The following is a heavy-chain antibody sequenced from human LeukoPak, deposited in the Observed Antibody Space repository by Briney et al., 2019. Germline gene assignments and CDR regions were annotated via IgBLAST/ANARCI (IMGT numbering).Heavy chain of an antibody. CDR1: GFTFSSYA. J-gene: IGHJ6*04. D-gene: IGHD3-10*01. CDR3: AKYYYGSGDV. Sequence: GGSLRLSCGASGFTFSSYAMRWVRQAPGKGLEWVAVISYDGSNKYYADSVKGRFTISRDNSKNTLYLQMNSLRAEDTAVYYCAKYYYGSGDVWGKGTTVTVSS. V-gene: IGHV3-30*04. CDR2: ISYDGSNK.